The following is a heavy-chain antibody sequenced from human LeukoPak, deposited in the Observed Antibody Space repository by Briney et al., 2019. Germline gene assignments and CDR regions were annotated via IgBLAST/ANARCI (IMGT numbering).Heavy chain of an antibody. D-gene: IGHD3-10*01. CDR1: GFTFSSYA. CDR3: ARDYYGSGSYYKFLL. J-gene: IGHJ4*02. CDR2: ISYDGSNK. Sequence: PGRSLRLSCAASGFTFSSYAMHWVRQAPGKGLEWVAVISYDGSNKYYADSVKGRFTISRDNSKNTLYLQMNSLRAEDTAVYYCARDYYGSGSYYKFLLWGQGTLVTVSS. V-gene: IGHV3-30-3*01.